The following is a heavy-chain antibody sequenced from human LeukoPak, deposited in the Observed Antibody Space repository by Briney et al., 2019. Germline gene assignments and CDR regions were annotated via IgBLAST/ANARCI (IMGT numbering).Heavy chain of an antibody. Sequence: ASVKVSCKASGYTFTSYDINWVRQATGQGLEWMGRMNPNSGNTGYAQKFQGRVTMTRNTSISTAYMELSSLRSEDTAVYYCAREAVNCSSTSCYKDLYNWFDPWGQGTLVTVSS. D-gene: IGHD2-2*01. V-gene: IGHV1-8*01. CDR2: MNPNSGNT. CDR1: GYTFTSYD. CDR3: AREAVNCSSTSCYKDLYNWFDP. J-gene: IGHJ5*02.